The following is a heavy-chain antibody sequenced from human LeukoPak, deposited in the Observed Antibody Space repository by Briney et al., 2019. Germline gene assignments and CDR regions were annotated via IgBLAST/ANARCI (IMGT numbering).Heavy chain of an antibody. J-gene: IGHJ4*02. CDR2: ISWNSGSI. D-gene: IGHD3-10*01. V-gene: IGHV3-9*01. Sequence: GGSLRLSCAASGFTFSSYAMSWVRQAPGKGLEWVSGISWNSGSIGYADSVKGRFTISRDNAKNSLYLQMNSLRAEDAALYYCAKDYYGSGSYYDYWGQGTLVTVSS. CDR3: AKDYYGSGSYYDY. CDR1: GFTFSSYA.